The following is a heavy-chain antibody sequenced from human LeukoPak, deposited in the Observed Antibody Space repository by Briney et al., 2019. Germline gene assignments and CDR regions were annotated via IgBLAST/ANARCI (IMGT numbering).Heavy chain of an antibody. D-gene: IGHD3-10*01. V-gene: IGHV4-38-2*02. Sequence: PSETLSLTCTVSGYSISSGYYWGWIRPPPGKGLEWIGSIYHSGSTYYNPSLKSRVTISVDTSKNQFSLKLSSVTTADTAVYYCATNARGVMWDWGQGTLVTVSS. CDR2: IYHSGST. J-gene: IGHJ4*02. CDR1: GYSISSGYY. CDR3: ATNARGVMWD.